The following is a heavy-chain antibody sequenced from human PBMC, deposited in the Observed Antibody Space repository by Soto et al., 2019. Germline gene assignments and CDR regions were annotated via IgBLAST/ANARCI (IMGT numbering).Heavy chain of an antibody. J-gene: IGHJ6*02. V-gene: IGHV3-33*01. CDR1: GFTFSSYG. CDR3: ARDGCPREVRGVADYYYYYGMHV. D-gene: IGHD3-10*01. CDR2: ICSDGSNK. Sequence: PGGSLRLSCAASGFTFSSYGMHWVRQAPGKGLEWVAVICSDGSNKYYADSVKGRFTISRDNSKNTLYLQMNSLRAEDTAVYYCARDGCPREVRGVADYYYYYGMHVWGQGTTVTVSS.